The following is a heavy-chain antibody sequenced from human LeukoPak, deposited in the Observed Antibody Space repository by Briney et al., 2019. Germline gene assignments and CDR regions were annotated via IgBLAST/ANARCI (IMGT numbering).Heavy chain of an antibody. CDR1: GYTFTSYG. J-gene: IGHJ3*02. CDR3: ARDHVIVGDGAFDI. CDR2: ISAYNGNT. D-gene: IGHD3-22*01. V-gene: IGHV1-18*01. Sequence: ASVKVSCKASGYTFTSYGISWVRQAPGQGLEWMGWISAYNGNTNYAQKLQGRVTMTTDTSTSTAYMEPRSLRSDDTAVYYCARDHVIVGDGAFDIWGQGTMVTVSS.